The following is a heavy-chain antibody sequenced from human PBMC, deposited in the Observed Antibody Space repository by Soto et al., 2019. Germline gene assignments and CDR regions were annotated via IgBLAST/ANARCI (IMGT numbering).Heavy chain of an antibody. CDR1: GYTFTSYG. D-gene: IGHD3-9*01. Sequence: GASVKVSCKASGYTFTSYGISWVRQAPGQGLEWMGWISAYNGNTNYAQKLQGRVTMTTDTSTSTAYMELRSLRSDDTAVYYCARDLDILTGYYDYFDYWGQGTLVTVSS. J-gene: IGHJ4*02. V-gene: IGHV1-18*01. CDR2: ISAYNGNT. CDR3: ARDLDILTGYYDYFDY.